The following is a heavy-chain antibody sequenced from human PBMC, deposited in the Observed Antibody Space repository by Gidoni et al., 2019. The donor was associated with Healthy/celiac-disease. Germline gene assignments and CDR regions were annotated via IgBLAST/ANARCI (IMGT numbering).Heavy chain of an antibody. V-gene: IGHV5-51*03. Sequence: EVQLVQSGAEVKKPGESLKISCKGSGYSFTSYWIGWVRQMPGKGLEWMGIIYPGDSDTRYSPSFQGQVTISADKSISTAYLQWSSLKASDTAMYYCARWPELSAAGTTYYYYGMDVWGQGTTVTVSS. CDR2: IYPGDSDT. D-gene: IGHD6-13*01. CDR1: GYSFTSYW. CDR3: ARWPELSAAGTTYYYYGMDV. J-gene: IGHJ6*02.